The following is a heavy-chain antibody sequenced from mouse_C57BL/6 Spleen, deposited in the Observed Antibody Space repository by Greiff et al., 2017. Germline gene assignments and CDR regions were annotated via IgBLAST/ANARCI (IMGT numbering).Heavy chain of an antibody. J-gene: IGHJ4*01. V-gene: IGHV1-61*01. CDR2: IYPSDSET. Sequence: QVQLQQPGAELVRPGSSVKLSCKASGYTFTSYWMDWVKQRPGQGLEWIGNIYPSDSETHYNQKFKDKATLTVDKSSSTAYMQLSSLTSEDSAVYYCARGGYRYAMDYWGQGTSVTVSS. CDR3: ARGGYRYAMDY. CDR1: GYTFTSYW.